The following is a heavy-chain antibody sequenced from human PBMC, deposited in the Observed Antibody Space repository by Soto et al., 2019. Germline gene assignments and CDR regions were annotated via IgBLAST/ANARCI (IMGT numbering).Heavy chain of an antibody. J-gene: IGHJ4*02. D-gene: IGHD6-13*01. CDR1: GGSISSYY. CDR2: IYTSGST. V-gene: IGHV4-4*07. CDR3: ARMRPPAGGYSSSWRPGYFDY. Sequence: QVQLQESGPGLVKPSETLSLTCTVSGGSISSYYWSWIRQPAGKGLEWIGRIYTSGSTNYNPSLKSRVTMSVDTSKNQFSLKLSSVTSADTAVYYCARMRPPAGGYSSSWRPGYFDYWGQGTLVTVSS.